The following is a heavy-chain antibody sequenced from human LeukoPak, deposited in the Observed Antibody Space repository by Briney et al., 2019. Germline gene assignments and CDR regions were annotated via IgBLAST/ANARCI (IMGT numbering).Heavy chain of an antibody. J-gene: IGHJ4*02. V-gene: IGHV3-21*01. CDR3: ARDRGAATGTVSLDY. D-gene: IGHD1-1*01. CDR1: GFTFSTYS. Sequence: NSGGSLRLSCAASGFTFSTYSMNWVRQAPGKGLEWVSDITSSSSYIYYADSVKGRFTVSRDNAKNSLYLQMNSLRAEDTAVYYCARDRGAATGTVSLDYWGQGTLVTVSS. CDR2: ITSSSSYI.